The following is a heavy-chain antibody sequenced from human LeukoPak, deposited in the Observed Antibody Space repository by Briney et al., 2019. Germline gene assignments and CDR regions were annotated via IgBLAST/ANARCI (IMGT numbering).Heavy chain of an antibody. D-gene: IGHD3-10*01. V-gene: IGHV3-64*01. J-gene: IGHJ4*02. CDR3: ARDGLDYYGSGSSSFDY. Sequence: GGSLRLSCAASGFTFSRFAMHWVRQAPGKGLEYVSAISSNGGSTYYANSVKGRFTISRDNSKNTLYLQMGSLRAEDMAVYYLARDGLDYYGSGSSSFDYWGQGTLVTVSS. CDR1: GFTFSRFA. CDR2: ISSNGGST.